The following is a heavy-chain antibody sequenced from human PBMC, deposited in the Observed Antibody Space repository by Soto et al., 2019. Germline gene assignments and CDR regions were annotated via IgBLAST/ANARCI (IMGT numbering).Heavy chain of an antibody. V-gene: IGHV4-39*01. CDR2: IYNSGGNT. CDR3: AGGSSSAWIDF. D-gene: IGHD2-2*03. J-gene: IGHJ4*02. CDR1: GGSIAGYQYY. Sequence: SETLCLSWTVSGGSIAGYQYYWGCIRQAPGKGLEWVGSIYNSGGNTYYNPSLKSRVTISVETSKNQFFLRLNSVTATDTAVYFCAGGSSSAWIDFRGQGTLVTVSS.